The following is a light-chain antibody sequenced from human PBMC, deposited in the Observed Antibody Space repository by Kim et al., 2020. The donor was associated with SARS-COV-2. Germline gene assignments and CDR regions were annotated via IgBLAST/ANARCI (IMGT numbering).Light chain of an antibody. V-gene: IGLV3-19*01. J-gene: IGLJ2*01. Sequence: ALGQTGRITCQGASLRNYYASWYQQKPGQAPVVVIYGKNNRLSGIPDRFSGSTSGNTASLTITGAQAEDEAVYYCNSRDSSTNHLVFGGGTKLTVL. CDR1: SLRNYY. CDR3: NSRDSSTNHLV. CDR2: GKN.